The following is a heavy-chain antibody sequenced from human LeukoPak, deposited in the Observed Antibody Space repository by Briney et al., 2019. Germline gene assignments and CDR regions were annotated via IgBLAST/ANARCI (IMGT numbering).Heavy chain of an antibody. Sequence: GGSLRLSCAASGFIFSSYSMNWVRQAPGKGLEWVSYISSSSSTIYYADSVKGRFTISRDNSKNTLYLQMNSLRAEDTAVYYCAKDWHYYGSGTSNWGQGTLVTVSS. CDR2: ISSSSSTI. CDR1: GFIFSSYS. V-gene: IGHV3-48*01. CDR3: AKDWHYYGSGTSN. J-gene: IGHJ4*02. D-gene: IGHD3-10*01.